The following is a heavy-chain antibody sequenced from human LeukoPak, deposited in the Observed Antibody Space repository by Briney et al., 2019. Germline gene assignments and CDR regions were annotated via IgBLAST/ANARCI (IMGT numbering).Heavy chain of an antibody. CDR1: GFTVSANY. Sequence: PGGSLRLSCAASGFTVSANYMSWVRQAPGKGLEWVSLIYSGGTTFYADSVKGRFTISRDNSKNTVYLQMSSLRAEDTAVYYCARVRVTGYSNFAYWGQGTLVTVSS. CDR3: ARVRVTGYSNFAY. V-gene: IGHV3-53*01. CDR2: IYSGGTT. D-gene: IGHD3-9*01. J-gene: IGHJ4*02.